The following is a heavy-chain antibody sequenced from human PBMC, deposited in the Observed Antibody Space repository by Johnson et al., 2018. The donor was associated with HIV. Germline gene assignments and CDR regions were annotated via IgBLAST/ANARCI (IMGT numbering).Heavy chain of an antibody. CDR2: INWSGGGT. V-gene: IGHV3-20*04. CDR3: ARGGYNFWSGYLGAFDI. CDR1: GFKLYEYD. D-gene: IGHD3-3*01. J-gene: IGHJ3*02. Sequence: VQLVESGGDVVRPGGSLRISCVASGFKLYEYDVSWVRQVPGKGLEWVSGINWSGGGTAYADSVKGRFTVSSDNAKNSLYLQMNSLRAEDTAVYYCARGGYNFWSGYLGAFDIWGQGTMVTVSS.